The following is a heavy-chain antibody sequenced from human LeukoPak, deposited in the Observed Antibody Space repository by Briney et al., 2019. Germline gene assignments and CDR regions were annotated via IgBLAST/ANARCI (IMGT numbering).Heavy chain of an antibody. D-gene: IGHD6-13*01. Sequence: GGSLRLSCAASGFTFNTHWMSWLRQAPGKGLEWVANIKVDGSEKYYVDSVKGRFTISRDTAKNSLHLQMNSLRVEDTAVYYCARERSSSWFVFDYWGQGTLVTVSS. CDR2: IKVDGSEK. CDR3: ARERSSSWFVFDY. CDR1: GFTFNTHW. V-gene: IGHV3-7*05. J-gene: IGHJ4*02.